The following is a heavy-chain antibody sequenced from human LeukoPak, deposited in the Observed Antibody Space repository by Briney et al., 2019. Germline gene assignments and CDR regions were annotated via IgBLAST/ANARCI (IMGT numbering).Heavy chain of an antibody. Sequence: SVKVSCKASGGTFSSYAISWVRQAPGQGLEWMGGIIPIFGTANYAQKFQGRVTITADKSTSTAYMELSSLRSEDTAVYYCARFRGYSYGYINYYYYMDVWGKGTTVTVSS. V-gene: IGHV1-69*06. D-gene: IGHD5-18*01. CDR1: GGTFSSYA. J-gene: IGHJ6*03. CDR2: IIPIFGTA. CDR3: ARFRGYSYGYINYYYYMDV.